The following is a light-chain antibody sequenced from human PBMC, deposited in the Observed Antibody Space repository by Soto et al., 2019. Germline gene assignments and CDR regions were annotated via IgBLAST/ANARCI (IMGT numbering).Light chain of an antibody. V-gene: IGKV1-5*03. CDR3: QEYNTDSPMYT. CDR2: KAS. J-gene: IGKJ2*01. Sequence: DTQMNQSPSTLSASVGDRVTITCRGSQGSSSWLSWYQQKPGKAPKLLSYKASSSNSGVPSRFSGNETGTQFTHTISGALPDDSATYYCQEYNTDSPMYTVGQGPELDLK. CDR1: QGSSSW.